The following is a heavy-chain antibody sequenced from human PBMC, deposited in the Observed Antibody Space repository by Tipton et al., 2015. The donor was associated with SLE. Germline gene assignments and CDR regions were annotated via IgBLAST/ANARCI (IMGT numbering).Heavy chain of an antibody. CDR2: IYYSGRT. D-gene: IGHD2-21*01. J-gene: IGHJ4*02. CDR1: GGSISTGGDY. CDR3: ARRRFQSASDY. Sequence: TLSLTCTVSGGSISTGGDYWDWIRQPPGKGLEWIGTIYYSGRTDYNPSLKSRVTMSVDTSMNQFSLKLNSVTAADTAVYYCARRRFQSASDYWGQGTLVSVSS. V-gene: IGHV4-39*07.